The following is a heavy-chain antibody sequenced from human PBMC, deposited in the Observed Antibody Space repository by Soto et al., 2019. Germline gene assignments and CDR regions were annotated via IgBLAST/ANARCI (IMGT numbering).Heavy chain of an antibody. V-gene: IGHV4-34*01. CDR1: GGSFSGYY. Sequence: SETLSLTCAVYGGSFSGYYWSWIRQPPGKGLEWIGEINHSGSTNYNPSLKSRVTISVDTSKNQFSLKLSSVTAADTAVYYCARVEGRTTVSSFDYWGQGTLVTVSS. D-gene: IGHD4-4*01. CDR3: ARVEGRTTVSSFDY. CDR2: INHSGST. J-gene: IGHJ4*02.